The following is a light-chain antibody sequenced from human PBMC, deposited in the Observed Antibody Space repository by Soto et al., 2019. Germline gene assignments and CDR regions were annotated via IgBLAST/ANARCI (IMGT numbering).Light chain of an antibody. CDR2: DAS. Sequence: EIVLTQSPATLSLSPGERATLSCRASQSVSSYLAWYQQKPGQAPRLLIYDASNRATGIPARFSGSGSGTDFTLTISSLEPEDFAVYYCQQRTFCQGTKVEIK. V-gene: IGKV3-11*01. J-gene: IGKJ1*01. CDR1: QSVSSY. CDR3: QQRT.